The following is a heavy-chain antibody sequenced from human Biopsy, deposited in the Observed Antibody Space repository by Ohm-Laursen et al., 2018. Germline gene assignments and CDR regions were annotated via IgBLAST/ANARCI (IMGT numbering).Heavy chain of an antibody. D-gene: IGHD5-18*01. J-gene: IGHJ6*02. CDR3: AKDRYNYTPIGGFSMDV. CDR1: GFTLNNYG. Sequence: SLRLSCAASGFTLNNYGMQWVRQAPGKGLGWVAFIFYDGSNTYYADSVKGRFTISRDNSRDTLYLQMSSLRAEDTAVYYCAKDRYNYTPIGGFSMDVWGQGTTVTVSS. V-gene: IGHV3-30*18. CDR2: IFYDGSNT.